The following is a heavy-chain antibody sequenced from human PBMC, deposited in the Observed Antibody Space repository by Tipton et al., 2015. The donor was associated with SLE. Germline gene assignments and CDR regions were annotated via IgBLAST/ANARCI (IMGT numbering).Heavy chain of an antibody. D-gene: IGHD3-22*01. V-gene: IGHV3-9*01. CDR3: AKDDGRFYYGSGYTDY. Sequence: SLRLSCAASGFTFADYAMHWVRQTPGKGLEWVSGITWNSDSIGYADSVKGRFTISRDNAKNSLYLQMNSLRPDDTALYYCAKDDGRFYYGSGYTDYWGQGTLVTVSS. CDR1: GFTFADYA. CDR2: ITWNSDSI. J-gene: IGHJ4*02.